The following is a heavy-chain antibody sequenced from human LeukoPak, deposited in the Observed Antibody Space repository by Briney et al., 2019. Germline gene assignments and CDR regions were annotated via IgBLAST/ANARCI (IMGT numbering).Heavy chain of an antibody. D-gene: IGHD3-10*01. CDR1: GFTFSSAA. CDR2: IGSSGGST. CDR3: ARSGSTYYYGMDV. Sequence: GGSLRLSCAASGFTFSSAAMTWVRQAPGKGLEWVSLIGSSGGSTYYADSVKGRFTISRDNSKNTLSLQMNSLRAEDTAVYYCARSGSTYYYGMDVWGQGTTVTVSS. J-gene: IGHJ6*02. V-gene: IGHV3-23*01.